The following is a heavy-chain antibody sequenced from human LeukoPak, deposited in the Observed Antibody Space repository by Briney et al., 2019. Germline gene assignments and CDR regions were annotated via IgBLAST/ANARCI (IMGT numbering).Heavy chain of an antibody. CDR1: GFTFSSYG. CDR2: IRYDGSIK. J-gene: IGHJ5*02. Sequence: GGSLRLSCAASGFTFSSYGMHWVRQAPGKGLEWVAFIRYDGSIKYYADSVKGRFTISRDNSENTLYLQMNSLRAEDTAVYYCARSSYSSGYYGYWFDPWGQGTLVTVSS. CDR3: ARSSYSSGYYGYWFDP. D-gene: IGHD6-19*01. V-gene: IGHV3-30*02.